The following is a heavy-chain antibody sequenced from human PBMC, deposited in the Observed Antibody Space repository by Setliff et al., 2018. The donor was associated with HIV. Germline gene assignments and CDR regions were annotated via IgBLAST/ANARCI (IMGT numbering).Heavy chain of an antibody. J-gene: IGHJ4*02. Sequence: ASVKVSCKASGFKLINDSISWVRQAPGQGLEWMGWINPYNDYINYAEKFEGRVTMTIDTSTSTAYMELRSLRSDDTAAYYCARSPYFDVLTGYEALDHWGQGSLVTVSS. D-gene: IGHD3-9*01. CDR3: ARSPYFDVLTGYEALDH. V-gene: IGHV1-18*01. CDR2: INPYNDYI. CDR1: GFKLINDS.